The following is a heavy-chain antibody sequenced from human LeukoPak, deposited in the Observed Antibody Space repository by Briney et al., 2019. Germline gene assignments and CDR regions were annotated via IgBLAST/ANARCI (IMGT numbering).Heavy chain of an antibody. CDR3: ARAFDYVDY. CDR2: IYPSGTT. V-gene: IGHV4-4*07. J-gene: IGHJ4*02. D-gene: IGHD3-3*02. CDR1: GGSISNNY. Sequence: SETLSLTCTVSGGSISNNYGSWIRQHAGKGLEWIGSIYPSGTTNFNPSLKSRVTMSVDTSKNQISLKLSSVTAADTAVYYCARAFDYVDYWGQGTLVTVSS.